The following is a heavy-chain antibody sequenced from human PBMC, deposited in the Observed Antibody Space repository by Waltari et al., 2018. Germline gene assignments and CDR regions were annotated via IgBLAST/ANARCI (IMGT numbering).Heavy chain of an antibody. D-gene: IGHD3-16*01. Sequence: QVQLQESGPGLVKPSETLSLTCTVSGYSISSGYYWGWIRQPPGKGLEWIGSIYHSGSTHYNPSLKSRVTISVDTSKNQFSLKLSSVTAADTAVYYCAREAPGGAAEPFDYWGQGTLVTVSS. CDR1: GYSISSGYY. CDR3: AREAPGGAAEPFDY. V-gene: IGHV4-38-2*02. CDR2: IYHSGST. J-gene: IGHJ4*02.